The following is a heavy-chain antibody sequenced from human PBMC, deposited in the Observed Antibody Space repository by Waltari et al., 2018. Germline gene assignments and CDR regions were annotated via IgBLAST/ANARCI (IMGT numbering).Heavy chain of an antibody. J-gene: IGHJ6*03. CDR1: GGSTSTYY. Sequence: QVQLQESGPGLVKPSETLSLTCTVPGGSTSTYYWSWVRQSPGKGLEWIGYIHYSGSSVYTPSLRSRVAIALDTPNNQFSLRLRSVTAADAAIYYCARADTSTSYFYYYMDVWGKGTTVTVSS. CDR2: IHYSGSS. D-gene: IGHD1-26*01. CDR3: ARADTSTSYFYYYMDV. V-gene: IGHV4-59*01.